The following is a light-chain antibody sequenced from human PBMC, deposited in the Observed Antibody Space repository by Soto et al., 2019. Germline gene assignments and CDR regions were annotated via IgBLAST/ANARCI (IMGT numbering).Light chain of an antibody. CDR2: HVT. Sequence: QSVLTQPASVSGSPGQSITISCTGTSSDIGHYDYVSWYQQHPGKAPKLMIYHVTKRPSGVPDRFSGSKSGNTASLTVSGLQAEDEADYYCCSYAGNNIYVFGTG. J-gene: IGLJ1*01. V-gene: IGLV2-8*01. CDR1: SSDIGHYDY. CDR3: CSYAGNNIYV.